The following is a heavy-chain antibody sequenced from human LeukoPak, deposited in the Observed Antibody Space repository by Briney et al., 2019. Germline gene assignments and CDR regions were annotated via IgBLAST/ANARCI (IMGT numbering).Heavy chain of an antibody. D-gene: IGHD4-11*01. Sequence: SGGSLRLSCAASGFTFSSYSTHWVRQAPGKGLEWVAIISNDGTNKYYADSVKGRFTISRDNSKNTLYLQMNSLRAEDTAVYYCARDGFYSNYGLDYWGQGTLVTVSS. CDR2: ISNDGTNK. J-gene: IGHJ4*02. V-gene: IGHV3-30*04. CDR1: GFTFSSYS. CDR3: ARDGFYSNYGLDY.